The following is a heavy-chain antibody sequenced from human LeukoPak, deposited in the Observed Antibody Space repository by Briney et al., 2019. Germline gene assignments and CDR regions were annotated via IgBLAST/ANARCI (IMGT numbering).Heavy chain of an antibody. CDR1: GFTFSSYS. CDR3: ARESPYYYDSSDYSGEPDY. V-gene: IGHV3-21*04. CDR2: ISSSSSYI. D-gene: IGHD3-22*01. J-gene: IGHJ4*02. Sequence: GGSLRLSCAASGFTFSSYSMNWVRQAPGKGLEWVSSISSSSSYIYYADSVKGRFTISRDNAKNSLYLQMNSLKAEDTAVYYCARESPYYYDSSDYSGEPDYWGQGTLVTVSS.